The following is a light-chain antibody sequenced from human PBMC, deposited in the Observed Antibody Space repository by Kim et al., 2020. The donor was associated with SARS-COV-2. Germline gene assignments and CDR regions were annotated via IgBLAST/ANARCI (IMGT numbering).Light chain of an antibody. CDR1: SGSIASNY. J-gene: IGLJ2*01. Sequence: GKTVINPYPRSSGSIASNYVQWYQQRPGSVPTTVIYEDDRRPSGVPDRFSASIDSSSNSASLTISGLQTEDEADYYCQSFDTTNVVFGGGTQLTVL. CDR3: QSFDTTNVV. V-gene: IGLV6-57*03. CDR2: EDD.